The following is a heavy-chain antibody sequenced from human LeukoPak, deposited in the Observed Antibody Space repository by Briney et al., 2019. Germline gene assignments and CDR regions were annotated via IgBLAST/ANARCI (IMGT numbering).Heavy chain of an antibody. Sequence: GGSLRLSCAASGFTFSDYYMSWIHQAPGKGLEWVSYISSSSSYTNYADSVKGRFTISRDNAKNSLYLQMNSLRAEDTAVYYCARVNGYSSSDKTYYFDYWGQGTLVTVSS. CDR1: GFTFSDYY. CDR3: ARVNGYSSSDKTYYFDY. D-gene: IGHD6-13*01. V-gene: IGHV3-11*05. CDR2: ISSSSSYT. J-gene: IGHJ4*02.